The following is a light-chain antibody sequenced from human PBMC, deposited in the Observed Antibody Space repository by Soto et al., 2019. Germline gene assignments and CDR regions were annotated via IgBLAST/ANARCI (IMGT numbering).Light chain of an antibody. CDR3: TSWTTSTTMI. CDR1: SSDVGGYNY. J-gene: IGLJ2*01. V-gene: IGLV2-14*03. Sequence: QSALTQPPSASGSPGQSVTISCTGTSSDVGGYNYVSWYQQHPGEAPKLIIYDVSKRPSGVSNRFSGSKSGNTASLTISGLQAEDEADYYCTSWTTSTTMIFGGGTKVTVL. CDR2: DVS.